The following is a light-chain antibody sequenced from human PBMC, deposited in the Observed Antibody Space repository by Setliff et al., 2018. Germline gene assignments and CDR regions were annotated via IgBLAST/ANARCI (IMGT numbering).Light chain of an antibody. CDR2: DVT. V-gene: IGLV2-14*01. CDR3: SSYTGSTPYVI. CDR1: SSDVGLYNS. Sequence: QSVLTQPASVSGSPGQSITISCTGSSSDVGLYNSVSWYQKFPGKAPRLMIYDVTKRPSGVSIRFSGSKSGNTAPLTISGLQAEDEADYFCSSYTGSTPYVIFGGGTKVTVL. J-gene: IGLJ2*01.